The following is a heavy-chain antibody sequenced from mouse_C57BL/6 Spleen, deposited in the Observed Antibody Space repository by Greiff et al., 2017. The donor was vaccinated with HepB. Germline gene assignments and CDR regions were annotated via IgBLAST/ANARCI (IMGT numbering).Heavy chain of an antibody. J-gene: IGHJ2*01. CDR2: IDPSDSYT. Sequence: QVQLQQPGAELVMPGASVKLSCKASGYTFISYWMHWVKQRPGQGLEWIGEIDPSDSYTNYNQKFKGKSTLTVDKSSSTAYMQLSSLTSEDSAVYYCARRGTTVVADYFDYWGQGTTLTVSS. D-gene: IGHD1-1*01. V-gene: IGHV1-69*01. CDR3: ARRGTTVVADYFDY. CDR1: GYTFISYW.